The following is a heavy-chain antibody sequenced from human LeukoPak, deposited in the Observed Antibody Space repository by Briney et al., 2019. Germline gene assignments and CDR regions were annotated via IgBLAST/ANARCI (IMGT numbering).Heavy chain of an antibody. V-gene: IGHV3-20*04. CDR3: ARVPSGYVDY. CDR2: VNWNGGAT. Sequence: GGSLRLSCAASGFTFDDYAMSWVRQAPGKGLEWVSGVNWNGGATGYADSVKGRFAISRDNAKNSLHLQMNSLRAEDTALYYCARVPSGYVDYWGQGTLVIVSS. J-gene: IGHJ4*02. CDR1: GFTFDDYA. D-gene: IGHD3-3*01.